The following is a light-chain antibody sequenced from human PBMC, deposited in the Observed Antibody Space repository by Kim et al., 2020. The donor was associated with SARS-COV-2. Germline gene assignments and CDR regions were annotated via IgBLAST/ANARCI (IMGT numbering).Light chain of an antibody. Sequence: VSPGQTASITCSGDDLGKRYASWYQQKPGQSPVLVIYEDPKRPSGIPDRFSGSNSGNTATLAISETQAMDEADYFCQAWDSTSYVFGTGTKVTVL. J-gene: IGLJ1*01. CDR2: EDP. V-gene: IGLV3-1*01. CDR1: DLGKRY. CDR3: QAWDSTSYV.